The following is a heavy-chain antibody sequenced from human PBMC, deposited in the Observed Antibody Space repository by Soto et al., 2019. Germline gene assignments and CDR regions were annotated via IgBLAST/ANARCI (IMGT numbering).Heavy chain of an antibody. CDR1: GFSLSTYG. CDR3: AKEAPRYSGFDFTP. D-gene: IGHD5-12*01. J-gene: IGHJ4*02. Sequence: QVQLVESGGGVVQPGRSLRLSCEASGFSLSTYGMHWVRQAPGKGLEWVAVISYDGSNKYYADSVKGRFTISRDNSRNTLYLQMNSLRLGETVVYYGAKEAPRYSGFDFTPGGQEPLATVS. CDR2: ISYDGSNK. V-gene: IGHV3-30*18.